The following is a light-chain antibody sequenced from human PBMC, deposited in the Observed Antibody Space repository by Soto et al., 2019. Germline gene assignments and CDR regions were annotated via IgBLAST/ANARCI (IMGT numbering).Light chain of an antibody. CDR1: QCLVYSDGNTY. J-gene: IGKJ4*01. Sequence: LTQSPLSLPPTLGQPASISCRSSQCLVYSDGNTYLHWFHQRPGQSPRRLIDKVSNQDSRVPDRFRASDSSTNFTLKISRLEAEDVGVYYCMQVTYCPLLTFGGGTLVEIK. CDR3: MQVTYCPLLT. CDR2: KVS. V-gene: IGKV2-30*01.